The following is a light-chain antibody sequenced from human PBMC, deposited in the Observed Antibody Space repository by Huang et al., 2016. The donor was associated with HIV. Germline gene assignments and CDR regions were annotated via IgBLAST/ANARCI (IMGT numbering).Light chain of an antibody. J-gene: IGKJ1*01. Sequence: EIVMTQSPATLSVSTGESATLSCRASQSVSSNLGWYQQKPGQAPRLLISSSSTRATGFPARFSGVGSGTEFTLTISSLQSEDFAVYHCQQYNSWPGTFGQGTKVEIK. CDR2: SSS. CDR3: QQYNSWPGT. V-gene: IGKV3-15*01. CDR1: QSVSSN.